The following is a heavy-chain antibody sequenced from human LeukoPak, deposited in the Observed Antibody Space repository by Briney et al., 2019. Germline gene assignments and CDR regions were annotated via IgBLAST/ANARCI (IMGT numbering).Heavy chain of an antibody. V-gene: IGHV3-48*01. CDR1: GFTSGDYA. CDR2: ITGSSDII. D-gene: IGHD2-8*01. J-gene: IGHJ4*02. CDR3: AKVPHTNHDNLFDY. Sequence: GGSLRLSCTSSGFTSGDYALNWLRQAPGKGLEWLSFITGSSDIILYADSVKGRFNISRDNAKNSLYLQMNSLRAEDTALYYCAKVPHTNHDNLFDYWGQGTLVTVSS.